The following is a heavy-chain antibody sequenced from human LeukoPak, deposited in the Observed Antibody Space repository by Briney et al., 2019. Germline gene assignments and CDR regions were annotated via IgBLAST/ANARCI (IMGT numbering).Heavy chain of an antibody. CDR3: AREQSLEWFDR. J-gene: IGHJ5*02. CDR2: IIPIFDTA. Sequence: GASVKLSCKASGGTFSSYAISWVRQAPGQGLEWMGGIIPIFDTANYAQKFQGRVTITADKSTSTAYMELSSLRAEDTAVYYCAREQSLEWFDRWGQGTLLTVSS. D-gene: IGHD1-1*01. V-gene: IGHV1-69*06. CDR1: GGTFSSYA.